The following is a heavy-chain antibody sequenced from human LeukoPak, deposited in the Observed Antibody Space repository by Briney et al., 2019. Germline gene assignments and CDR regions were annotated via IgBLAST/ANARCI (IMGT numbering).Heavy chain of an antibody. Sequence: GGSLRLSCAASGFXFSSYGIHWVRQAPGKGLEWLTVISYDGNTIYYADSVKGRFTISRDNSKNTLYLQMNSLRIEDTAVYYCAKDLSVVGAHDSFDVWGQGTMVTVSS. V-gene: IGHV3-30*18. CDR2: ISYDGNTI. J-gene: IGHJ3*01. CDR3: AKDLSVVGAHDSFDV. CDR1: GFXFSSYG. D-gene: IGHD1-26*01.